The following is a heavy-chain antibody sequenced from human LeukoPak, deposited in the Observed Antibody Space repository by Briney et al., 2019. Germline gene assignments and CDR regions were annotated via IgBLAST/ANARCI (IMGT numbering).Heavy chain of an antibody. D-gene: IGHD3-22*01. J-gene: IGHJ5*02. CDR2: IYSGGST. V-gene: IGHV3-66*01. Sequence: GGSRRLSCAASGFTVSSNYMSWVRQAPGKGLEWVSVIYSGGSTYYADSVKGRFTISRDNSKNTLYLQMNSLRAEDTAVYYCARVRVVVIRGSFDPWGQGTLVTVSS. CDR3: ARVRVVVIRGSFDP. CDR1: GFTVSSNY.